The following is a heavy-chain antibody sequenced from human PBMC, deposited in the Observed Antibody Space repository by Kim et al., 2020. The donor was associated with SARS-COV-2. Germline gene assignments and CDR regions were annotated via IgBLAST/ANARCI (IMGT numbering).Heavy chain of an antibody. D-gene: IGHD6-13*01. CDR3: ARDLGSSWHHDAFDI. V-gene: IGHV7-4-1*02. J-gene: IGHJ3*02. Sequence: QSFTGRFVFSLDTSVSTAYLQISSLKAEDTAVYYCARDLGSSWHHDAFDIWGQGTMVTVSS.